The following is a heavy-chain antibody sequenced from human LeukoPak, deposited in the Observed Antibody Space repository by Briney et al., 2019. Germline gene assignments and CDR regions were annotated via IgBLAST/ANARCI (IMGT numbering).Heavy chain of an antibody. V-gene: IGHV4-39*01. CDR1: GGSISSSSYY. CDR3: ARQLSVDYSLDY. J-gene: IGHJ4*02. CDR2: IYYSGST. Sequence: PSETLSLTCTVSGGSISSSSYYWGWIRQPPGKGLERIGSIYYSGSTYYNPSLKSRVTISVDTSKNQFSLKLSSVTAADTAVYYCARQLSVDYSLDYWGQGTLVTVSS. D-gene: IGHD4-11*01.